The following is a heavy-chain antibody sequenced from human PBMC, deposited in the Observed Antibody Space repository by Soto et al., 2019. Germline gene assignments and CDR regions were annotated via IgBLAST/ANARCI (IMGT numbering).Heavy chain of an antibody. CDR3: AADPAVCSGGSCYRRTYGMDV. D-gene: IGHD2-15*01. J-gene: IGHJ6*02. CDR2: IVVGSGNT. Sequence: EASVKVSCKASGFTLTSSAVQWVRQARGQRLEWIGWIVVGSGNTNYAQKFQERVTITRDMSTSTAYMELSSLRSEDTAVYYCAADPAVCSGGSCYRRTYGMDVWRQGTTVTVSS. CDR1: GFTLTSSA. V-gene: IGHV1-58*01.